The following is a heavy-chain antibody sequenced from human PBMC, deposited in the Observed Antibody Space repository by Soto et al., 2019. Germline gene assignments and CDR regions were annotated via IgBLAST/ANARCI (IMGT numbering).Heavy chain of an antibody. CDR1: GFTFSSYD. CDR2: IGTAGDT. D-gene: IGHD1-20*01. Sequence: GGSLRLSCAASGFTFSSYDMHWVRQATGKGLEWVSAIGTAGDTYYPGSVKGRFTISRENAKNSLYLQMNSLRAGDTAVYYCGRELSNWNPRGGYYYYYGMDVWGQGTTVTVSS. V-gene: IGHV3-13*01. CDR3: GRELSNWNPRGGYYYYYGMDV. J-gene: IGHJ6*02.